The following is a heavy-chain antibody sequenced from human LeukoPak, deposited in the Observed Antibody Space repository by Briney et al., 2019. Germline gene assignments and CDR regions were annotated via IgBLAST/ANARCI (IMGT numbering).Heavy chain of an antibody. J-gene: IGHJ5*02. CDR1: GGSISSSDYS. V-gene: IGHV4-39*01. D-gene: IGHD3-16*01. Sequence: SETLSLTCTVSGGSISSSDYSWAWVRQPPGKGLEWIGDFYYNGVTSYNPSLKSRVTISVDTSKNQFSLNLTSVTAADTALYYCVRRNYVSGRIDPWGQGTLVTVSS. CDR3: VRRNYVSGRIDP. CDR2: FYYNGVT.